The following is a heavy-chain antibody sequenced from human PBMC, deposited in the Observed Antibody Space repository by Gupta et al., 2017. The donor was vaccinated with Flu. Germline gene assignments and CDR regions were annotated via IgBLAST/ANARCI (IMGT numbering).Heavy chain of an antibody. J-gene: IGHJ6*02. CDR2: ISAYNGNT. CDR1: GYTVTSDG. V-gene: IGHV1-18*01. Sequence: QVQLVQSGAEVKKPGASVKVSCKAAGYTVTSDGISWVRPAPGQGLEWMGWISAYNGNTNYAQKLQGRVTMTTDTSTSTAYMELRSLRSDDTSVYYCARDNLVPAAPRSSVPYDYYGMDVWGQGTTVTVSS. D-gene: IGHD2-2*01. CDR3: ARDNLVPAAPRSSVPYDYYGMDV.